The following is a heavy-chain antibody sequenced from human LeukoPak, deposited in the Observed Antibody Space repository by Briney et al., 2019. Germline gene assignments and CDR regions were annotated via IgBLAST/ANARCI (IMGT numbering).Heavy chain of an antibody. CDR1: GFTFSSYA. J-gene: IGHJ4*02. CDR2: ISGSGGST. Sequence: PGGSLRLSCAASGFTFSSYAMSWVRQAPGKGLEWVSAISGSGGSTYYADSVKGRFTISRDNSKNTLYPQMNSLRAEDTAVYYCAKDDYDSSGYYVDYWGQGTLVTVSS. D-gene: IGHD3-22*01. V-gene: IGHV3-23*01. CDR3: AKDDYDSSGYYVDY.